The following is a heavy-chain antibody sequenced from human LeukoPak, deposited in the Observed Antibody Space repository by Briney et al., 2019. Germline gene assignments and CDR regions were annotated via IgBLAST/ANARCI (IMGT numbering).Heavy chain of an antibody. CDR2: IKQDGSEK. CDR3: ASRVIVVVPAADDAFDI. V-gene: IGHV3-7*01. Sequence: GGSLRLSCAASGFTFSSYWMSWVRQAPGKGLEWVANIKQDGSEKYYVDSVKGRFTISRDIAKNSLYLQMNSLRAEDTAVYYCASRVIVVVPAADDAFDIWGQGTMVTVSS. CDR1: GFTFSSYW. D-gene: IGHD2-2*01. J-gene: IGHJ3*02.